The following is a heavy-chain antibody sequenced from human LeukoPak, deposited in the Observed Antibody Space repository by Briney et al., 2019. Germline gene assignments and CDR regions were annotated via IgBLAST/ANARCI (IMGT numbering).Heavy chain of an antibody. Sequence: SETLSLTCTVSGGSISSGSYYWSWLRQPAGKGLEWIGRIYTSGSTNYNPSLKSRVTISVDTSKNQFSLKLSSVTAADTAVYYCARDYYGSGSYYEHYYYYYMDVWGKGTTVTVSS. D-gene: IGHD3-10*01. J-gene: IGHJ6*03. CDR2: IYTSGST. V-gene: IGHV4-61*02. CDR1: GGSISSGSYY. CDR3: ARDYYGSGSYYEHYYYYYMDV.